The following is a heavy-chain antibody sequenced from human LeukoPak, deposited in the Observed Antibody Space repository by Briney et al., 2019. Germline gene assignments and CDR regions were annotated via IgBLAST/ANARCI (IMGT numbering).Heavy chain of an antibody. D-gene: IGHD3-10*01. CDR1: GYTFTSYD. CDR3: ARGGSGSPRNWFDP. V-gene: IGHV1-8*01. CDR2: MNPNSGNT. Sequence: ASVKVSCKASGYTFTSYDINWVRQATGQGLEWMGWMNPNSGNTGYAQNFQGRVTMTRDTSTSTLYMELSSLRSEDTAVYYCARGGSGSPRNWFDPWGQGTLVTVSS. J-gene: IGHJ5*02.